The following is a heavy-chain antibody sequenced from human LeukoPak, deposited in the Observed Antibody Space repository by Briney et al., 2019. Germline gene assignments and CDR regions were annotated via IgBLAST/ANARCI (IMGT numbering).Heavy chain of an antibody. CDR1: GYTFTSYY. V-gene: IGHV1-46*01. Sequence: ASVKVSCKASGYTFTSYYRHWVRQAPGQGLEWMGIINPSGGSTSYAQKFQGRVTMTRDTSTSSVYMELSSLRSDDTAVYYCARGQGLGYCSGGSCYWFDPWGQGTLVTVSS. J-gene: IGHJ5*02. CDR2: INPSGGST. D-gene: IGHD2-15*01. CDR3: ARGQGLGYCSGGSCYWFDP.